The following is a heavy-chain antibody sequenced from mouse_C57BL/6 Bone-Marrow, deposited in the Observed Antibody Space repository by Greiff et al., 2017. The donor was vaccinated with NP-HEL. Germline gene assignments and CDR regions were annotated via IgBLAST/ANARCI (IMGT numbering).Heavy chain of an antibody. D-gene: IGHD1-1*01. CDR3: ASSIPITTVVEN. CDR2: IDPNSGGT. V-gene: IGHV1-72*01. J-gene: IGHJ2*01. Sequence: QVQLQQPGAELVKPGASVKLSCKASGYTFTSYWMHWVKQRPGQGLEWIGRIDPNSGGTKYNEKFKSKATLTVDKPSSTAYMQLSSLTSEDSAVYYCASSIPITTVVENWGQGTTLTVSS. CDR1: GYTFTSYW.